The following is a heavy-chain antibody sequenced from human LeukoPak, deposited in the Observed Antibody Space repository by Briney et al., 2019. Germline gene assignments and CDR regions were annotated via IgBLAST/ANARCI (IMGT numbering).Heavy chain of an antibody. J-gene: IGHJ4*02. V-gene: IGHV1-2*02. D-gene: IGHD1-1*01. CDR2: INPNGGTT. CDR1: GYRFTDYY. CDR3: ARTSDYYNYYFDY. Sequence: ASVNVSCKASGYRFTDYYVHWVRQAPGQGLEWMAWINPNGGTTNYAQKFQDRVTVITDTSISTAYMELSNLRSDDTAVYFCARTSDYYNYYFDYWGQGTAVTVSS.